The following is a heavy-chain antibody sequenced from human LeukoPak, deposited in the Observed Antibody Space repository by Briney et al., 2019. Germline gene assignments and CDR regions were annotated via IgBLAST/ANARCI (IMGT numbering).Heavy chain of an antibody. CDR2: IYYSGTT. D-gene: IGHD4-17*01. CDR1: GGSISYYY. V-gene: IGHV4-59*01. Sequence: PPETLSLTCTVSGGSISYYYWSWIRQSPGKGLEWIGYIYYSGTTNYNPSLKSRVTISVDTSKNQFSLQLRSVTAADTAVYYCAREDPQTTVPEGMDVWGQGTTVTVSS. CDR3: AREDPQTTVPEGMDV. J-gene: IGHJ6*02.